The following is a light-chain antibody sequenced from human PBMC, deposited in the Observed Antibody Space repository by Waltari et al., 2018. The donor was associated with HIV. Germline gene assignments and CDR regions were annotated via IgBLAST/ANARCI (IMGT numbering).Light chain of an antibody. CDR1: SANIGTTT. J-gene: IGLJ2*01. CDR2: NTF. Sequence: HSVLTQPPSASGTPGQPVTISCSGSSANIGTTTVKWYQQLPGTAPKLLIYNTFQRPSGVPDRVSGSQSGTSASLAISGLQSEDEADYFCAAWDDYMEGHVFGGGTKVTIL. V-gene: IGLV1-44*01. CDR3: AAWDDYMEGHV.